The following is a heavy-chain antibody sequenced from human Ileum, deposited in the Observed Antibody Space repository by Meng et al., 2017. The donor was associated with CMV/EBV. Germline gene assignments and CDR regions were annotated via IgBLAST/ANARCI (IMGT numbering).Heavy chain of an antibody. V-gene: IGHV3-21*01. CDR2: IGGSSRSI. Sequence: GQLVGSGGGLVKPGGSLRLSCAASGFTFSIYSMNWVRQAPGKGLEWVSSIGGSSRSIYYADSMKGRFTISRDNAKNSLYLQMNSLGAEDTAVYYCAREKSESFDYWGQGTLVTVSS. D-gene: IGHD3-10*01. J-gene: IGHJ4*02. CDR1: GFTFSIYS. CDR3: AREKSESFDY.